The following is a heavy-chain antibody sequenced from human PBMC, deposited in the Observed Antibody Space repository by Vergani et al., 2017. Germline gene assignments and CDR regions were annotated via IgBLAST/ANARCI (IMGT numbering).Heavy chain of an antibody. J-gene: IGHJ6*03. V-gene: IGHV5-51*03. CDR3: ARMGTYWDHYYMDV. D-gene: IGHD2-21*01. CDR2: IYPGDSKT. CDR1: GYIFSNYW. Sequence: EVHLVQSGAEVKKPGESLKISCGGSGYIFSNYWIAWVRQMPGKGLEWMGTIYPGDSKTKYNPSFQGQVTVSADKSISTAYLQWNTLQAPDTAIYYCARMGTYWDHYYMDVWGKGTTVTVSS.